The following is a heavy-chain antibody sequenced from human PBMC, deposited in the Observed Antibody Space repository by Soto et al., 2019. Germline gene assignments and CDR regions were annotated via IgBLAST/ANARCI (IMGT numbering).Heavy chain of an antibody. V-gene: IGHV4-31*03. CDR2: IYYSGST. D-gene: IGHD6-6*01. CDR1: GGSISSGGYY. Sequence: TLSLTCTVSGGSISSGGYYWSWIRQHPGKGLEWIGYIYYSGSTYYNPSLKSRVTISVDTSKNQFSLKLSSVTAADTAVYYCASTLAARPSWSGYYYYGMDVWGQGTTVTVS. CDR3: ASTLAARPSWSGYYYYGMDV. J-gene: IGHJ6*02.